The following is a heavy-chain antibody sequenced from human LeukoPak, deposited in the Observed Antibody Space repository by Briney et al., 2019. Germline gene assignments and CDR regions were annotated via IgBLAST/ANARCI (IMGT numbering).Heavy chain of an antibody. CDR1: GFTFSSYA. D-gene: IGHD5-24*01. J-gene: IGHJ4*02. V-gene: IGHV3-30-3*01. Sequence: GGSLRLSCAASGFTFSSYAMHWVRQAPGKGLEWVAVISYDGSNKYYADSVKGRFTISRDNSKNTLYLQMNTLRAEDTAVYYCARGWLQFLLDYWGQGTLVTVSS. CDR2: ISYDGSNK. CDR3: ARGWLQFLLDY.